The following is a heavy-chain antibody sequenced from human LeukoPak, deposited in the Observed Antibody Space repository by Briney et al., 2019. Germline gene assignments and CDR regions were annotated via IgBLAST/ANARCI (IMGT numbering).Heavy chain of an antibody. CDR3: ARSKRYYYDSSGYYSY. CDR2: IRYDGSNK. CDR1: GFTFNSYG. Sequence: GGSLRLSCVASGFTFNSYGMHWVRQAPGKGLEWVAFIRYDGSNKYYADSVKGRFTISRDNSKNTLYLQMNSLRAEDTAVYYCARSKRYYYDSSGYYSYWGQGTLVTVSS. J-gene: IGHJ4*02. D-gene: IGHD3-22*01. V-gene: IGHV3-30*02.